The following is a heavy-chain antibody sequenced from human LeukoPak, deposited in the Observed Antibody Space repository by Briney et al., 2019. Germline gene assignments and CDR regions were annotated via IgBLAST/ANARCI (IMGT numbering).Heavy chain of an antibody. J-gene: IGHJ6*03. D-gene: IGHD6-19*01. CDR3: ARDQSSSGWDVARYYYYYYYMDV. CDR2: INPNSGGT. V-gene: IGHV1-2*02. CDR1: GYTFTGYY. Sequence: ASVKVSCKASGYTFTGYYMHWVRQAPGQGLEWMGWINPNSGGTNYAQKFQGRVTMTRDTSISTAYMELSRLRSDDTAVYYCARDQSSSGWDVARYYYYYYYMDVWGKGTTVTISS.